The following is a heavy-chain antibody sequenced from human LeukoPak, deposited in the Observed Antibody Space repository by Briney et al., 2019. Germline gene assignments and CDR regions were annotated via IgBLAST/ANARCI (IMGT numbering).Heavy chain of an antibody. J-gene: IGHJ4*02. Sequence: GGSLRLSCAASGFTVSSNYMSWVRQAPGKGLEWVSVIYSGGSTYYADSVKGRFTISRDNSKNTLYLQMNSLRAEDTAVYYCARDRRCSSTSCYDYWGQGTLVTVSS. CDR1: GFTVSSNY. D-gene: IGHD2-2*01. CDR3: ARDRRCSSTSCYDY. V-gene: IGHV3-66*02. CDR2: IYSGGST.